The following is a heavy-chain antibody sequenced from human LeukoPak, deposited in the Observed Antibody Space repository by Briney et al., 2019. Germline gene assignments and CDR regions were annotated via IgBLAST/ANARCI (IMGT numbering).Heavy chain of an antibody. Sequence: PGGSLRLSCAASGFTFSGSAMHWVRQASGKGLEWVGRIRSKANSYATAYAASVKGRFTISRDDSKNTAYLQMNSLRAEDTAVYYCARGWELPHWGFDYWGQGTLVTVSS. J-gene: IGHJ4*02. CDR3: ARGWELPHWGFDY. V-gene: IGHV3-73*01. D-gene: IGHD1-26*01. CDR2: IRSKANSYAT. CDR1: GFTFSGSA.